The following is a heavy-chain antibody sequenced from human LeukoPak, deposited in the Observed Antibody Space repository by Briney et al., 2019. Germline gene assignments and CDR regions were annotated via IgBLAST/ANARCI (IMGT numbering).Heavy chain of an antibody. J-gene: IGHJ4*02. V-gene: IGHV4-61*02. Sequence: SETLSLTCTVSGGSISSGGYFWSWIRQPAGKGLEWIGRIYTSGSTSCNPSLKSRVTISLDTSKNQFSLKVSSVTAADTAVYYCARATWPLTAVFDYWGQGILVTVSS. CDR3: ARATWPLTAVFDY. CDR1: GGSISSGGYF. CDR2: IYTSGST. D-gene: IGHD5-24*01.